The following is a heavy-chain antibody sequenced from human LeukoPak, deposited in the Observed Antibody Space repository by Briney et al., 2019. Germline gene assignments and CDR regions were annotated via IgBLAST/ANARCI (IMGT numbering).Heavy chain of an antibody. J-gene: IGHJ4*02. CDR3: ARVGYGSAY. D-gene: IGHD3-10*01. V-gene: IGHV4-59*01. Sequence: NPSETLSLTCTVSGGSISSYYWSWIRQPPGKGLEWIGYIYYSGSTNYNPSLKSRVTISVDTPKNQFSLKLSSATAADTAVYYCARVGYGSAYWGQGTLVTVSS. CDR2: IYYSGST. CDR1: GGSISSYY.